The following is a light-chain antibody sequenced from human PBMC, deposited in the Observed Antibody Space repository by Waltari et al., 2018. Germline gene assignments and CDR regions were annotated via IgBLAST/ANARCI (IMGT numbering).Light chain of an antibody. V-gene: IGLV2-14*03. J-gene: IGLJ2*01. CDR1: TIDIVPYIY. CDR3: SSYTGSSALVV. Sequence: QSALTQPTSVSASPGQSIIISSSGSTIDIVPYIYVPGYQQHQVKAPNRIIFDVNRRPSGVSNRFSGSKSGLTASLTVSGLQAEDEAEYYCSSYTGSSALVVFGGGTKLSVL. CDR2: DVN.